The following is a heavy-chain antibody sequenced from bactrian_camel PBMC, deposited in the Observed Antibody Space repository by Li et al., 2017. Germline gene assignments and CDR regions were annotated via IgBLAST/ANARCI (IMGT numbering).Heavy chain of an antibody. V-gene: IGHV3S6*01. CDR1: GFIFGTHA. D-gene: IGHD6*01. Sequence: HVQLVESGGGLVQPGGSLRLSCAASGFIFGTHAMDWVRQAPGKGLEWVSGSYSDGSNAAYADSVKGRFTISRDNAKNTLYLQLNSLKSEDTAVYYCASGPYVGSRLAYWGQGTQVTVS. J-gene: IGHJ4*01. CDR3: ASGPYVGSRLAY. CDR2: SYSDGSNA.